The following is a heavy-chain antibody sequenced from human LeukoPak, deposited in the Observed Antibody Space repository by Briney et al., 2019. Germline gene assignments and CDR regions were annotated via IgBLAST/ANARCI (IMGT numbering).Heavy chain of an antibody. CDR2: ISAYNGNT. Sequence: ASVKVSCKVSGYTFTSYGISWVRQAPGQGLEWMGWISAYNGNTNYAQKLQGRVTMTTDTSTSTAYMELRSLRSDDTAVYYCARDKVRYDFWSGYSPDEYYYYGMDVWGQGTTVTVSS. CDR1: GYTFTSYG. J-gene: IGHJ6*02. D-gene: IGHD3-3*01. CDR3: ARDKVRYDFWSGYSPDEYYYYGMDV. V-gene: IGHV1-18*01.